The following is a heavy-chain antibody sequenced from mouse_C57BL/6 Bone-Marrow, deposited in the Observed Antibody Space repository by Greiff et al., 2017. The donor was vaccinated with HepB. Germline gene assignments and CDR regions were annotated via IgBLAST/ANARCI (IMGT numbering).Heavy chain of an antibody. D-gene: IGHD4-1*01. CDR3: ARDAGILGAMDY. CDR2: SRNKANDYTT. Sequence: EVQLQESGGGLVQSGRSLRLSCATSGFTFSDFYMEWVRQAPGKGLEWIAASRNKANDYTTEYSASVKGRFIVSRDTSQSILYLQMNALRAEDTAIYYCARDAGILGAMDYWGQGTSVTVSS. V-gene: IGHV7-1*01. J-gene: IGHJ4*01. CDR1: GFTFSDFY.